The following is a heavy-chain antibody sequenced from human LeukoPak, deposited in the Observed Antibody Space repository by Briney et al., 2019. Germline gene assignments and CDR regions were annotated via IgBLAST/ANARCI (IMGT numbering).Heavy chain of an antibody. D-gene: IGHD1-26*01. Sequence: GGSLRLSCAASGFIFSTYGMHWVRQAPGKGLEWVAVVWSVGNNKYYSDSVKGRFTISRDNSKNTPYLQMNSLRAEDTAVYYCAKDGQVGAIGYFDYRGQGTLVTVSS. V-gene: IGHV3-33*06. CDR3: AKDGQVGAIGYFDY. CDR2: VWSVGNNK. CDR1: GFIFSTYG. J-gene: IGHJ4*02.